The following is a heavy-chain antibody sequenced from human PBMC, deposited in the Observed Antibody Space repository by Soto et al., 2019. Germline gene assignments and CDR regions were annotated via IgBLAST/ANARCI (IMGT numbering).Heavy chain of an antibody. CDR2: IYYSANT. CDR3: ARSGGNSYYYGMDV. Sequence: QVQLQESGPGLVKPSQTLSLTCSVSGGSISSGGYYWSWIRQPPGKGLEWIGYIYYSANTHYNPRLKGRVSISADTSKNQFSLNLSSVTAADTAVYYCARSGGNSYYYGMDVWGQGTTVTVSS. D-gene: IGHD3-10*01. J-gene: IGHJ6*02. V-gene: IGHV4-31*02. CDR1: GGSISSGGYY.